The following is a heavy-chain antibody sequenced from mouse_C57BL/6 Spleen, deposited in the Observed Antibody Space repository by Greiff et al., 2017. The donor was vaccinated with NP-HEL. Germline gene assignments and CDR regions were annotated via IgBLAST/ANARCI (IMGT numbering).Heavy chain of an antibody. CDR2: IHPNSGST. J-gene: IGHJ1*03. V-gene: IGHV1-64*01. D-gene: IGHD1-1*01. CDR3: ARVTVVATDWYFDV. Sequence: QLQQPGAELVKPGASVKLSCKASGYTFTSYWMHWVKQRPGQGLEWIGMIHPNSGSTNYNEKFKSKATLTVDKSSSTAYMQLSSLTSEDSAVYYCARVTVVATDWYFDVWGTGTTVTVSS. CDR1: GYTFTSYW.